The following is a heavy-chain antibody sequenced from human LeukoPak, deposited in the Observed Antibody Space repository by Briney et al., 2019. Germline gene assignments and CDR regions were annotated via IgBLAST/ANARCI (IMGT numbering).Heavy chain of an antibody. D-gene: IGHD5-24*01. CDR3: ARGPDGYNYGDY. CDR2: ISSNGGST. J-gene: IGHJ4*02. CDR1: GFTFSGYA. V-gene: IGHV3-64*01. Sequence: GGSLRLSCAASGFTFSGYAMHWVRQAPGKGLEYVSAISSNGGSTYYANSVKGRFTISRDNSKNTLYLQMGSLRAEDMAVYYCARGPDGYNYGDYWGQGTLVTVSS.